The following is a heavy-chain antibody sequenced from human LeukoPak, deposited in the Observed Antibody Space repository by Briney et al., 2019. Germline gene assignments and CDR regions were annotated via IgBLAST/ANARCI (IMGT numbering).Heavy chain of an antibody. D-gene: IGHD3-3*01. Sequence: SSVKVSCKASVGTFSSYAIIWVRQAPGQGLEWMGGILSIFGTAHYAQKFQGRVTITTDDSTSTAYMELTSLRSEDTAVYYCASPVLRFLEWFSSDAFDIWGQGTMVTVSS. CDR1: VGTFSSYA. J-gene: IGHJ3*02. CDR3: ASPVLRFLEWFSSDAFDI. V-gene: IGHV1-69*05. CDR2: ILSIFGTA.